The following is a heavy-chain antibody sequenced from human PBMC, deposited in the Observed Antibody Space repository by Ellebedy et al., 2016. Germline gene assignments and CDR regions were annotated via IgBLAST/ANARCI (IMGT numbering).Heavy chain of an antibody. Sequence: GESLKISXAASELTFGSYWMSWVRQAPGKGLEWVANIKQDGSEKNYVDSVKGRFTISRDNAKKTLYLEMNSLSAEDTAVYYCARDGSTSGVPYNWFNPWGQGTLVTVSS. D-gene: IGHD3-3*01. CDR1: ELTFGSYW. CDR3: ARDGSTSGVPYNWFNP. V-gene: IGHV3-7*01. J-gene: IGHJ5*02. CDR2: IKQDGSEK.